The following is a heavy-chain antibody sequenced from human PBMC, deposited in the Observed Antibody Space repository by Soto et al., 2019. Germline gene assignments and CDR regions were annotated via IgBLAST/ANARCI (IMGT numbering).Heavy chain of an antibody. J-gene: IGHJ3*02. CDR3: ARDAASSGWYFDAFDI. D-gene: IGHD6-19*01. V-gene: IGHV3-11*01. CDR2: ISSSGSTI. CDR1: GSNFCIYY. Sequence: GGSLTLSCAPSGSNFCIYYISWIRQAPGKGLEWVSYISSSGSTIYYADSVKGRFTISRDNAKNSLYLQMNSLRAEDTAVYYCARDAASSGWYFDAFDIWGQGTMVTVSS.